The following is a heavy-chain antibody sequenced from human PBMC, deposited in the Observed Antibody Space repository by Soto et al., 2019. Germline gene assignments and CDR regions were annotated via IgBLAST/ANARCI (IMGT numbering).Heavy chain of an antibody. CDR3: ARDSISYGPGVNDY. J-gene: IGHJ4*02. D-gene: IGHD4-17*01. CDR2: IYSGGET. V-gene: IGHV3-53*01. CDR1: GFSVSDSY. Sequence: GGSLRLSCAASGFSVSDSYLSWVRQAPGKGLEWVSIIYSGGETYYADSLKGRFTISRDSSNNMLYLQMNNLRAEDTAVYYCARDSISYGPGVNDYWGQGTLVTVSS.